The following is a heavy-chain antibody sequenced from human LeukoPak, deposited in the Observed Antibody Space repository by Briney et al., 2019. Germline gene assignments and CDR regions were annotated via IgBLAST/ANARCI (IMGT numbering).Heavy chain of an antibody. CDR2: INPNSGGT. V-gene: IGHV1-2*02. D-gene: IGHD6-19*01. Sequence: ASVKVSCKASGYTFTGYYMHWVRQAPGQGLEWMGWINPNSGGTNYAQKFQGRVTMTRDTSISTAYMELSRLRSDDTAVYYCARGEAVAGTGAFDIWGQGTMVTVSS. CDR3: ARGEAVAGTGAFDI. J-gene: IGHJ3*02. CDR1: GYTFTGYY.